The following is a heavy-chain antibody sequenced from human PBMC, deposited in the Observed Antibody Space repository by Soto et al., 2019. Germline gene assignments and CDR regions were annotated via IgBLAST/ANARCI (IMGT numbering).Heavy chain of an antibody. CDR1: GFTVSSNY. J-gene: IGHJ4*02. CDR2: IYSGGST. Sequence: GGSLRLSCAASGFTVSSNYTSWVRQAPGKGLEWVSVIYSGGSTYYADSVKGRFTISRDNSKNTLYLQMNSLRAEDTAVYYCARVLVPGDIFDYWGQGTLVTVSS. D-gene: IGHD2-2*01. V-gene: IGHV3-53*01. CDR3: ARVLVPGDIFDY.